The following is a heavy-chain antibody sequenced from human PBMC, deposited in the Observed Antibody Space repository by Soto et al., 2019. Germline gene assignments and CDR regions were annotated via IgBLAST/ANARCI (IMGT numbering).Heavy chain of an antibody. CDR3: ARRGTYQWGHFDY. CDR1: GFIFRNQA. D-gene: IGHD2-8*01. CDR2: IRGSGDEL. J-gene: IGHJ4*02. Sequence: EVQLLESGGGLVQPGGSMRLSCAASGFIFRNQAMCWVRQGRGKGLEFVSCIRGSGDELFFLDSVKGRFAISRDNSENTLFLQMSSLRAEDTAVYYCARRGTYQWGHFDYWGQGVQVTVSS. V-gene: IGHV3-23*01.